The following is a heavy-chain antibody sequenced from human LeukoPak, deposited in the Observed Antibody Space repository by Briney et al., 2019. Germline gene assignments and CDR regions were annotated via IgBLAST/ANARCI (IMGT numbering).Heavy chain of an antibody. D-gene: IGHD4-17*01. Sequence: SETLSLTCTVSGGSISSYYWSWIRQPPGKGLEWIGYIYYSGSTYYNPSLKSRVTISVDTSKNQFSLKLSSVTAADTAVYYCARDPNGDYIGAFDMCGQGTKVTVSS. CDR2: IYYSGST. V-gene: IGHV4-59*01. J-gene: IGHJ3*02. CDR1: GGSISSYY. CDR3: ARDPNGDYIGAFDM.